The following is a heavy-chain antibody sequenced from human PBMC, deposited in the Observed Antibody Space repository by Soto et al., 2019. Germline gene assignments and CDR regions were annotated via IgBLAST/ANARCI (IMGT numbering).Heavy chain of an antibody. CDR1: GYTFTGYY. V-gene: IGHV1-2*02. D-gene: IGHD2-2*01. Sequence: ASVKVSCKASGYTFTGYYMHWVRQAPGQGLEWMGWINPNSGGTNYALKFQGRVTMTRDTSITTAYMELSRLRSDDAAVYYCARDIVVEPAAPYFDYWGQGTLVTVSS. CDR3: ARDIVVEPAAPYFDY. J-gene: IGHJ4*02. CDR2: INPNSGGT.